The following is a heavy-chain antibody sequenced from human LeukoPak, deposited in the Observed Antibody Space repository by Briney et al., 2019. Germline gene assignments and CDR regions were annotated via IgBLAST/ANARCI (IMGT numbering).Heavy chain of an antibody. CDR3: AKELFIVGATPFDY. CDR2: ISYDGSIK. V-gene: IGHV3-30*18. D-gene: IGHD1-26*01. J-gene: IGHJ4*02. CDR1: GCTFSSYG. Sequence: GRSLRLSCAASGCTFSSYGIHWVRQAPGKGLEWVAVISYDGSIKYYADSVKGRFTISRDNSKDTLYLQMNSLRAEDTAVYYCAKELFIVGATPFDYWGQGTLVTVSS.